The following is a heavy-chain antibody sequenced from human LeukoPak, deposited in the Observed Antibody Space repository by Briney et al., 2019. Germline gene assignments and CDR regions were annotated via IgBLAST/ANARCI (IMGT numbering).Heavy chain of an antibody. CDR3: AAEEIRGLFDY. J-gene: IGHJ4*02. V-gene: IGHV1-58*01. D-gene: IGHD3-16*01. Sequence: SVKVSCKASGFTFTSSAVQWVRQARGQRLEWIGWIVVGSGNTNYAQKFQERVTITRDMSTSTAYMELSSLRSEDTAVYYCAAEEIRGLFDYWGQGPLVTVSP. CDR1: GFTFTSSA. CDR2: IVVGSGNT.